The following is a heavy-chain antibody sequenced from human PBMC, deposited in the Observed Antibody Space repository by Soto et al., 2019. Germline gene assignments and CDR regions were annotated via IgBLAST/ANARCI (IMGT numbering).Heavy chain of an antibody. CDR1: GFTFSSYG. Sequence: PGGSLRLSCAASGFTFSSYGMHWVRQAPGKXLEWVAVIWYDGSNKYYADSVKGRFTISRDNSKNTLYLQMNSLRAEDTAVYYCARLGYCSSTSCPTATYYYYGMDVWGQGTTVTVSS. J-gene: IGHJ6*02. D-gene: IGHD2-2*01. CDR2: IWYDGSNK. V-gene: IGHV3-33*01. CDR3: ARLGYCSSTSCPTATYYYYGMDV.